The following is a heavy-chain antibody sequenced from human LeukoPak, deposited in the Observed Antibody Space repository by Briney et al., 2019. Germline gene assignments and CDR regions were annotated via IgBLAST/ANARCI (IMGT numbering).Heavy chain of an antibody. V-gene: IGHV1-2*06. CDR1: VWTLAGYF. CDR3: DRDLPSTLIWELDY. Sequence: SVNVTRMASVWTLAGYFRHWVRQPPAQGLEWMGRINPRWCVTDNAHNFRGGPTNSRQTSITTPYVEASRLISDDTAVYYCDRDLPSTLIWELDYWGQGTLVTVSS. D-gene: IGHD1-26*01. J-gene: IGHJ4*02. CDR2: INPRWCVT.